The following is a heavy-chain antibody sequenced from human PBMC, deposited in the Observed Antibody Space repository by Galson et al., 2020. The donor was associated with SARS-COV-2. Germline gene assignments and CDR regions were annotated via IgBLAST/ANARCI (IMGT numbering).Heavy chain of an antibody. CDR1: GYTFTSYG. CDR3: ARAAQGDLGELSPPLDY. J-gene: IGHJ4*02. V-gene: IGHV1-18*01. CDR2: ISAYNGNT. D-gene: IGHD3-16*02. Sequence: ASVKVSCKASGYTFTSYGISWVRQAPGQGLEWMGWISAYNGNTNYAQKLQGRVTMTTDTSTSTAYMELRSLRSDDTAVYYCARAAQGDLGELSPPLDYWGQGTLVTVSS.